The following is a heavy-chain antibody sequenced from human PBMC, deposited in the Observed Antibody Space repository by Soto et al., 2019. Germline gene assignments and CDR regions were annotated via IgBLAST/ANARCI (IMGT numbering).Heavy chain of an antibody. Sequence: PSETLSLTCTVSGGSISSSSYYWGWIRQPPGKGLEWIGSIYYSGSTYYNPSLKSRVTISVDTSKNQFSLKLSSVTAADTAVYYCARRRSHGSGSYYNPHYYYYYYGMDVWGQGTTVTVSS. D-gene: IGHD3-10*01. CDR3: ARRRSHGSGSYYNPHYYYYYYGMDV. CDR1: GGSISSSSYY. CDR2: IYYSGST. J-gene: IGHJ6*02. V-gene: IGHV4-39*01.